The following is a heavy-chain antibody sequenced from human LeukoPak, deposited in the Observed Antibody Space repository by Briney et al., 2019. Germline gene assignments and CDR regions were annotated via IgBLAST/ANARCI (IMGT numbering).Heavy chain of an antibody. J-gene: IGHJ5*02. Sequence: PSETLSLTCTVSGGSISSYYWSWIRQPPGKGLEWIGYIYYSGSTNYNPSLKSRVTISVDTSKNQFSLKLSSVTAADTAVYYCARDPGNRYGDYFGNWFDPWGQGTLVTVSS. CDR1: GGSISSYY. D-gene: IGHD4-17*01. V-gene: IGHV4-59*01. CDR3: ARDPGNRYGDYFGNWFDP. CDR2: IYYSGST.